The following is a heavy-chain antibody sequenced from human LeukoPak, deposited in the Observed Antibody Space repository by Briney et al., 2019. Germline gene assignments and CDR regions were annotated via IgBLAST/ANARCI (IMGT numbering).Heavy chain of an antibody. Sequence: GGSLRLSCAASGFTFGTYDMSWVRQAPGKGLEWVSVIYSGGSTYYADSVKGRFTISRDNSKNTLYLQMNSLRAEDTAVYYCASPQGGSSAYYFDYWGQGTLVTVSS. D-gene: IGHD6-6*01. CDR3: ASPQGGSSAYYFDY. CDR2: IYSGGST. CDR1: GFTFGTYD. J-gene: IGHJ4*02. V-gene: IGHV3-66*01.